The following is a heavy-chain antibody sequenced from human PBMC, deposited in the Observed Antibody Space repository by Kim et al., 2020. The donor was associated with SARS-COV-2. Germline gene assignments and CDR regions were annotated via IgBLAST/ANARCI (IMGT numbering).Heavy chain of an antibody. V-gene: IGHV3-11*03. D-gene: IGHD3-10*01. J-gene: IGHJ6*02. CDR3: ARTGGSGSYGMDV. Sequence: GGSLRLSCAASGFTFSDYYMSWIRQAPGKGLEWVSYMSSSSTYTNYADSVKGRFTISRDNAKNSLYLQMHSLRDEDTAVYYCARTGGSGSYGMDVWGQGTTVTVSS. CDR2: MSSSSTYT. CDR1: GFTFSDYY.